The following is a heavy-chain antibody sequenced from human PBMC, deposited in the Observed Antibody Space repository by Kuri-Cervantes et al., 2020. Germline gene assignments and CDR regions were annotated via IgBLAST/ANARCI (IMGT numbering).Heavy chain of an antibody. Sequence: GESLKISCAASGFTFSSYSMNWVRQAPGKGLEWVSSISSSSSYICYADSVKGRFTISRDNSKNTLYLQMNSLRAEDTAVYYCAKDTRITIFGVVRDLDYWGQGTLVTVSS. J-gene: IGHJ4*02. V-gene: IGHV3-21*04. D-gene: IGHD3-3*01. CDR3: AKDTRITIFGVVRDLDY. CDR2: ISSSSSYI. CDR1: GFTFSSYS.